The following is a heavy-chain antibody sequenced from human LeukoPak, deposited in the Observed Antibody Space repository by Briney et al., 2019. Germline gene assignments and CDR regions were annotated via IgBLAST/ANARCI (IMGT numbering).Heavy chain of an antibody. CDR1: GGSISSSSYY. V-gene: IGHV4-39*01. D-gene: IGHD3-10*01. Sequence: SETLSLTCTVSGGSISSSSYYWGWIRQPPGKGLEWIGYIYYSGSTDYNPSLKSRVTISVDTSKNQFSLKLNSVTAADTAVYFCARYYGSGRDSDHWGQGTLVTVSS. J-gene: IGHJ5*02. CDR3: ARYYGSGRDSDH. CDR2: IYYSGST.